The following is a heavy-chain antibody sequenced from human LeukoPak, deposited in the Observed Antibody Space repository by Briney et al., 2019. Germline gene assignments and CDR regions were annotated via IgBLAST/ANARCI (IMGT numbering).Heavy chain of an antibody. V-gene: IGHV3-74*01. CDR3: ARDQDGPGPTIDY. D-gene: IGHD1-14*01. CDR2: ITNDGRTT. J-gene: IGHJ4*02. CDR1: GFTFNTYW. Sequence: GGSLRLSCAASGFTFNTYWMHWVRQSPGEGPVWVSRITNDGRTTFYADSVKGRFTISRDNAKNTLYLQMNSLRGEDTAVYYCARDQDGPGPTIDYWGQGTLVTVSS.